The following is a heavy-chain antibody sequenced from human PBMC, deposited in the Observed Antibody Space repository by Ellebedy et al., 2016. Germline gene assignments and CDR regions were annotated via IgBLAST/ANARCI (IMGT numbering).Heavy chain of an antibody. CDR2: INPNSGGT. D-gene: IGHD5-12*01. CDR1: GYTFTGYY. V-gene: IGHV1-2*02. J-gene: IGHJ4*02. Sequence: ASVKVSXKASGYTFTGYYMHWVRQAPGQGLEWMGWINPNSGGTNYAQKFQGRVTMTRDTSISTAYMELSRLRSDDTAVYYCARAPVDIVATIPDYWGQGTLVTVSS. CDR3: ARAPVDIVATIPDY.